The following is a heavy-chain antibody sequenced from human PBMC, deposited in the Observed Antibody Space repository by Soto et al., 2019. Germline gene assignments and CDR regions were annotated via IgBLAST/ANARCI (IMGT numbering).Heavy chain of an antibody. Sequence: QVQLVQSGAEVKKPGASVKVSCKASGYTFTSYGISWVRQAPGQGLEWMGWISGYNGNTKYAQKFQGRVTMTTDTSTSTAYMELRSLRSDDTAVYYCAREDCSSASCFPGDYWGQGTLVTVSS. CDR3: AREDCSSASCFPGDY. CDR1: GYTFTSYG. V-gene: IGHV1-18*01. D-gene: IGHD2-2*01. CDR2: ISGYNGNT. J-gene: IGHJ4*02.